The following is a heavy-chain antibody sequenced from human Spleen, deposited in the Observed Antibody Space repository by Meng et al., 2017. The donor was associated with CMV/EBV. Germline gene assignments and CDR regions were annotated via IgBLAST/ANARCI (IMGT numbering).Heavy chain of an antibody. CDR1: GYSFPSYY. J-gene: IGHJ3*02. CDR2: INPISADT. Sequence: ASVKVSCKASGYSFPSYYIHWVRQAPGQRLEWMGVINPISADTTYAQNFQGRVTMTRDTSTSTVYMDLSSLRSEDTAVYYCASATVTTYDAFDIWGQGTMVTVSS. CDR3: ASATVTTYDAFDI. D-gene: IGHD4-11*01. V-gene: IGHV1-46*01.